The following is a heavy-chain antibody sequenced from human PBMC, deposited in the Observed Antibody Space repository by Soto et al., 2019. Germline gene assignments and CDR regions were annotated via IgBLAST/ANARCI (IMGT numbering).Heavy chain of an antibody. Sequence: QVQLVESGGGVVQPGRSLRLSCAASGFTFSSYAMHWVRQAPGKGLEWVAVISYDGSNKYYADSVKGRFTISRDNSKNPLYLHMNSLRAEDTAVYYCASDSSSWYASYWFDPWGQGTLVTVSS. V-gene: IGHV3-30-3*01. CDR1: GFTFSSYA. CDR3: ASDSSSWYASYWFDP. D-gene: IGHD6-13*01. J-gene: IGHJ5*02. CDR2: ISYDGSNK.